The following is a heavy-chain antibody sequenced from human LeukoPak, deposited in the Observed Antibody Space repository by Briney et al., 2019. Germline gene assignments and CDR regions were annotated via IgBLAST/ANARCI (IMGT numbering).Heavy chain of an antibody. D-gene: IGHD1-26*01. CDR1: GGSFSGYY. J-gene: IGHJ4*02. CDR3: AKSGGYGLIDY. Sequence: SSETLSLTCAVYGGSFSGYYWSWIRQPPGKGLEWIGEINHSGSTNYNPSLKSRVTISIDTSKNQFSLRLNSVTAADTAMYYCAKSGGYGLIDYWGQGTLVTVSS. CDR2: INHSGST. V-gene: IGHV4-34*01.